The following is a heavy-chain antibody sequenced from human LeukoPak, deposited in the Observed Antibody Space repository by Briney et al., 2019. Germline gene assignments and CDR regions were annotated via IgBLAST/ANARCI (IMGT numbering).Heavy chain of an antibody. D-gene: IGHD3-10*01. CDR1: GGSFSGYY. Sequence: PSETLSLTCAVYGGSFSGYYWSWIRQPPGKGLEWIGYIYYSGSTNYNPSLKSRVTISVDTSKNQFSLKLSSVTAADTAVYYCARDRTRITMVRGVIGGFDPWGQGTLVTVSS. V-gene: IGHV4-59*01. J-gene: IGHJ5*02. CDR3: ARDRTRITMVRGVIGGFDP. CDR2: IYYSGST.